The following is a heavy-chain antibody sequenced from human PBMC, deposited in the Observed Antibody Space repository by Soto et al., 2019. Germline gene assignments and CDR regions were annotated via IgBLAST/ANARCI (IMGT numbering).Heavy chain of an antibody. CDR2: IKQDGSEK. J-gene: IGHJ4*02. V-gene: IGHV3-7*01. Sequence: GGSLRLSCAASGFTFSSYWMSWVRQAPGKGLEWVANIKQDGSEKYYVDSVKGRFTISRDNAKNSLYLQMNSLRAEDTAVYYCARESPVGGSGSYYTGWGQGTLVTVSS. D-gene: IGHD3-10*01. CDR3: ARESPVGGSGSYYTG. CDR1: GFTFSSYW.